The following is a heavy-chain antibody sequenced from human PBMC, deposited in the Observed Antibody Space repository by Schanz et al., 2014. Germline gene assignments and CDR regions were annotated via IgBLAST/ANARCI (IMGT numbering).Heavy chain of an antibody. CDR1: GFTFSSYS. V-gene: IGHV3-21*04. D-gene: IGHD3-22*01. J-gene: IGHJ4*02. CDR3: AKDPSHGDYDYYFDY. CDR2: ISSSGSYI. Sequence: EVQLVESGGGLVKPGGSLRLSCAASGFTFSSYSMNWVRQAPGKGLEWVSSISSSGSYIYYADSVKGRFSISRDNAKNSLFLQMNRLRAEDTAVYYCAKDPSHGDYDYYFDYWGQGTLVTVSS.